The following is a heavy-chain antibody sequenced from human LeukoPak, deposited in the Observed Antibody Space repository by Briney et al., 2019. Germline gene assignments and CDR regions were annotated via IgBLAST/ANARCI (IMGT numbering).Heavy chain of an antibody. CDR1: GYTLTELS. Sequence: ASVKVSCKVSGYTLTELSMHWVRQAPGKGLEWMGGFDPEDGETIYAQKFQGRVTMTEDTSTDTAYMGLSSLRSEDTAVYYCATWHYYDSSGYYSFDPWGQGTLVTVSS. CDR3: ATWHYYDSSGYYSFDP. CDR2: FDPEDGET. V-gene: IGHV1-24*01. J-gene: IGHJ5*02. D-gene: IGHD3-22*01.